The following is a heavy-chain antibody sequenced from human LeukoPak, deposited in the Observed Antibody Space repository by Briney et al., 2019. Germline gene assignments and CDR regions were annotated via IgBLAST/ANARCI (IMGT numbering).Heavy chain of an antibody. V-gene: IGHV3-21*01. J-gene: IGHJ4*02. D-gene: IGHD3-9*01. CDR1: GFTFSSYA. Sequence: GGSLRLSCAASGFTFSSYAMSWVRQAPGKGLEWVSSISSSSSYIYYADSVKGRFTISRDNAKNSLYLQMNSLRAEDTAVYYCARAFDWTFDYWGQGTLVTVSS. CDR3: ARAFDWTFDY. CDR2: ISSSSSYI.